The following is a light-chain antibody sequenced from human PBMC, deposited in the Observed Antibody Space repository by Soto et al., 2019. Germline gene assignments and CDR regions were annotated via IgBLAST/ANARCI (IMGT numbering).Light chain of an antibody. Sequence: EIVLTQSPGTLSLSPGERATLSCRASQSVSSSYLAWYQQKPGQAPRLLISGASSTATGIPDRFSGSGSGTDFTLTISRLEPEDFAIYYCQQYGNSPITFGQGTRLEIK. J-gene: IGKJ5*01. V-gene: IGKV3-20*01. CDR1: QSVSSSY. CDR2: GAS. CDR3: QQYGNSPIT.